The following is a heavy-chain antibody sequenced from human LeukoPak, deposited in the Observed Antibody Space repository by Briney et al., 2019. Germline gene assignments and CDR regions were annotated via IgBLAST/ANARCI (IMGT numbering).Heavy chain of an antibody. CDR3: AKEGAYPRPFDY. D-gene: IGHD3-16*01. Sequence: GGSLRLSCAASGFTFSSYGMHWVRQAPGKGLEWVAFIRYDGSNKYYADSVKGRFTISRDNSKNTLYLQMNSLRSEDTAVYYCAKEGAYPRPFDYWGQGTLVTVSS. CDR1: GFTFSSYG. CDR2: IRYDGSNK. J-gene: IGHJ4*02. V-gene: IGHV3-30*02.